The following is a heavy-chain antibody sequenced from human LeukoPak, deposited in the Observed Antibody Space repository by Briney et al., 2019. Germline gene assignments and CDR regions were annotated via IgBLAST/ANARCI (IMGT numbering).Heavy chain of an antibody. CDR2: ISGSGGST. CDR3: AKDPVGSSSSQRLGY. CDR1: GFTFSSYA. J-gene: IGHJ4*02. V-gene: IGHV3-23*01. Sequence: PGGSLRLSCAASGFTFSSYAMSWVRQAPGKGLEWVSAISGSGGSTYYADSVKGRFTISRDNSKNTLYLQMNSLRAEDTAVYYCAKDPVGSSSSQRLGYWSQGTLVTVTS. D-gene: IGHD6-6*01.